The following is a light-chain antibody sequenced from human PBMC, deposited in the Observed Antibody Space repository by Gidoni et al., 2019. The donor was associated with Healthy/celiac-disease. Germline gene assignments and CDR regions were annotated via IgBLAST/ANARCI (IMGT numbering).Light chain of an antibody. CDR2: GAS. CDR3: QQYGSSFPWT. CDR1: QSVSSSY. V-gene: IGKV3-20*01. Sequence: EIVLTQSPGTLSLSPGERATLSCRASQSVSSSYLAWYQQKPGQAPRLLIYGASSRATGIPDRFSGSGSGTDFTLTISRLEPEDFAVYYCQQYGSSFPWTFXQXTKVEIK. J-gene: IGKJ1*01.